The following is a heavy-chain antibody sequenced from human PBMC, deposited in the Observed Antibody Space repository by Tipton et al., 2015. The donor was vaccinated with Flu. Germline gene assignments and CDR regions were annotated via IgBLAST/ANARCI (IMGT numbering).Heavy chain of an antibody. Sequence: GSLRLSCAASGFTVSGNYMNWVRQAPGKGLEWVSVIYSDGSTYYADSVKGRFTISRDNAKNSLYLQMNSLRAEDTAVYYCARGFIRLCDFWGRGTLVTVSS. D-gene: IGHD3-16*01. CDR3: ARGFIRLCDF. CDR2: IYSDGST. J-gene: IGHJ4*02. V-gene: IGHV3-66*01. CDR1: GFTVSGNY.